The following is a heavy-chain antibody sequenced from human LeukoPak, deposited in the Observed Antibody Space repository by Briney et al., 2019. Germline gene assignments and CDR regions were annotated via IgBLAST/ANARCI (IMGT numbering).Heavy chain of an antibody. D-gene: IGHD6-19*01. Sequence: GGSLRLSCADSGITFSSYWMSWVRQAPGKGLEWVANIKQDGGEKYYVDSVKGRFTISRDNSKNTLYLQMNSLRAEDTAVYYCAREVAGRAFDIWGQGTMVTVSS. CDR3: AREVAGRAFDI. J-gene: IGHJ3*02. CDR1: GITFSSYW. CDR2: IKQDGGEK. V-gene: IGHV3-7*01.